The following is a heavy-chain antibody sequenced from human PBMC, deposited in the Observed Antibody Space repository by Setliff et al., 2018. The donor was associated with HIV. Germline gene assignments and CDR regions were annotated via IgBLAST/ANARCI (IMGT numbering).Heavy chain of an antibody. CDR3: ARLSGGMVPNS. V-gene: IGHV4-34*11. J-gene: IGHJ4*02. D-gene: IGHD3-10*01. CDR2: VHYSGSA. CDR1: GGSVSGHY. Sequence: PSETLSLTCAVYGGSVSGHYWGWIRQPPGKGLEWIGSVHYSGSAYHNPSLNSRATTSIDTPKNQFSLKLNSVTAADTAVYYCARLSGGMVPNSWGQGTLVTVSS.